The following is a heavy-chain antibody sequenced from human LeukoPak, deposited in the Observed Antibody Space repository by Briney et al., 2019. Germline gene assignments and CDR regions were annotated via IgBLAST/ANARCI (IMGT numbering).Heavy chain of an antibody. J-gene: IGHJ3*02. V-gene: IGHV1-18*01. D-gene: IGHD3-22*01. Sequence: ASVKVSCKASGYTFTSYGISWVRQAPGQGLEWMGWISAYNGNTNYAQKLQGRVTMTTDTSTSTAYMELRSLRSDDTAVYYCARCGDSSGCYSLADAFDIWGQGTMVTVSS. CDR3: ARCGDSSGCYSLADAFDI. CDR1: GYTFTSYG. CDR2: ISAYNGNT.